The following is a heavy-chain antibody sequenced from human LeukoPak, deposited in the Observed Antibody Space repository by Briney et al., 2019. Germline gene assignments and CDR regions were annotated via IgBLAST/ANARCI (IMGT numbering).Heavy chain of an antibody. V-gene: IGHV3-30*02. CDR3: AKDHVTWGNRYFDH. J-gene: IGHJ4*02. D-gene: IGHD3-16*01. Sequence: GGSLRLSCAASGFTFSTYGMHWVRQAPGKGLEWVAFIGHDGTKIYYADFVQGRFTISRDNSKNTLYLEMNSLSGEDTALYYCAKDHVTWGNRYFDHWGQGTLGTVSS. CDR1: GFTFSTYG. CDR2: IGHDGTKI.